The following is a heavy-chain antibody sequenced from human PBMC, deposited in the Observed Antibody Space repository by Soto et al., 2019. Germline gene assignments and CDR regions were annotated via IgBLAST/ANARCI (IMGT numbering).Heavy chain of an antibody. V-gene: IGHV4-34*01. CDR2: INHSGST. CDR3: ARGSPLIPMGITMVRGVIKQFDY. J-gene: IGHJ4*02. Sequence: SETLSLTCAVYGGSFSGYYWSWIRQPPGKGLEWIGEINHSGSTNYNPSLKSRVTISVDTSKNQFSLKLSSVTAADTAVYYCARGSPLIPMGITMVRGVIKQFDYWGQGTLVTVSS. CDR1: GGSFSGYY. D-gene: IGHD3-10*01.